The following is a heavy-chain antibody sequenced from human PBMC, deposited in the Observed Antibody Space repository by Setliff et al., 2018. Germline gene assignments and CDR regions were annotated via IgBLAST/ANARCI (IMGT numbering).Heavy chain of an antibody. CDR2: INPSSGRT. J-gene: IGHJ3*02. CDR3: ARDVFPYHYAGAFDI. D-gene: IGHD3-10*01. Sequence: ASVQVPCKASGYTFTSHCMHWVRQAPGLGLEWMGTINPSSGRTSYAQKFQGRVTMTRDKSKSTVYMDMSSLRSEDTAVYYCARDVFPYHYAGAFDIWGQGTMVTVSS. V-gene: IGHV1-46*01. CDR1: GYTFTSHC.